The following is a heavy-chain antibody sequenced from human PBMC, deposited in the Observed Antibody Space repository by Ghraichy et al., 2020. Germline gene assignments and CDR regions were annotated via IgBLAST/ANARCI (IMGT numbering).Heavy chain of an antibody. CDR3: ARGLKKYCSGGSCYSHNWFDP. CDR1: GGSISSGGYY. D-gene: IGHD2-15*01. J-gene: IGHJ5*02. V-gene: IGHV4-31*03. Sequence: SETLSLTCTVSGGSISSGGYYWSWIRQHPGKGLEWIGYIYYSGSTYYNPSLKSRVTISVDTSKNQFSLKLSSVTAADTAVYYCARGLKKYCSGGSCYSHNWFDPWGQGTLVTVSS. CDR2: IYYSGST.